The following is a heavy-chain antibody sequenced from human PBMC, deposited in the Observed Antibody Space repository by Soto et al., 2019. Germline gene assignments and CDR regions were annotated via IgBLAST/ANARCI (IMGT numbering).Heavy chain of an antibody. CDR2: IYYSGST. CDR3: ARRRDYIWGSYRTPLNFDY. D-gene: IGHD3-16*02. CDR1: GGSISSSSYY. J-gene: IGHJ4*02. V-gene: IGHV4-39*01. Sequence: QLQLQESGPGLVKPSETLSLTCTVSGGSISSSSYYWGWIRQPPGKGLEWIGSIYYSGSTYYNPSLKSRVTISVDTSTNQFSLKLSSVTAADTAVYYCARRRDYIWGSYRTPLNFDYWGQGTLVTVSS.